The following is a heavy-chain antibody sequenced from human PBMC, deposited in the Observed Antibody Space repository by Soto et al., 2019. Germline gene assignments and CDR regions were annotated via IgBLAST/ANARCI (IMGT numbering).Heavy chain of an antibody. V-gene: IGHV3-72*01. CDR2: IRNKAKSYST. D-gene: IGHD6-13*01. CDR1: GFTFSDHY. J-gene: IGHJ4*02. Sequence: PGGSLRLSCAASGFTFSDHYMDWVRQAPGMGLEWVGRIRNKAKSYSTEYAASVKGRFTISRDDSKNSLYLQMNSLKTEDTAVYYCVRATSSSGWYYFDYWGQGTLVTVSS. CDR3: VRATSSSGWYYFDY.